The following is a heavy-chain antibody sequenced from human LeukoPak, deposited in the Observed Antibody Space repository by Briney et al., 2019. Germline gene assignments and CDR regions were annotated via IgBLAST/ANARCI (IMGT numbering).Heavy chain of an antibody. CDR2: INHSGST. D-gene: IGHD6-19*01. Sequence: SETLSLNCAGYGESFSDYYWSWIRQPPGKGLEWIGGINHSGSTKYNPSLKSRVTISVDTSKNQFSLILSSVTAADTAVYYCARGASGWSSSYYYYYMDVWDKGTTVTVSS. CDR1: GESFSDYY. V-gene: IGHV4-34*01. J-gene: IGHJ6*03. CDR3: ARGASGWSSSYYYYYMDV.